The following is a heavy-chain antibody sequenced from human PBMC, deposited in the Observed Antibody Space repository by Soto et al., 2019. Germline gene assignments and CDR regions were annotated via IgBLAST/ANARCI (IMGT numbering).Heavy chain of an antibody. V-gene: IGHV3-73*01. Sequence: GGSLRLSCAASGFTFSGSAMHWVRQASGKGLEWVGRIRSKANSYATAYAASVKGRFTISRDDSKNTAYLQMNSLKTEDTAVYYCIRACSGGSCYSSDYYYYGMDVWGQGTPVTVSS. D-gene: IGHD2-15*01. CDR2: IRSKANSYAT. J-gene: IGHJ6*02. CDR3: IRACSGGSCYSSDYYYYGMDV. CDR1: GFTFSGSA.